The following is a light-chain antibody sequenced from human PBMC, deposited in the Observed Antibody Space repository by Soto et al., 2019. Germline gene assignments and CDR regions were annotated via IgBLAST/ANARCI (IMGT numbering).Light chain of an antibody. J-gene: IGKJ1*01. V-gene: IGKV3-15*01. Sequence: EIVMTQSPATLSVSPGERATLLCRASQNVSSHLAWYQQKPGQAPRLPIYGASTRATGIPARFSGSGSGTEFTLTISSLQSEDFAVYYCQHYNNWPRTFGQGTKVEIK. CDR3: QHYNNWPRT. CDR1: QNVSSH. CDR2: GAS.